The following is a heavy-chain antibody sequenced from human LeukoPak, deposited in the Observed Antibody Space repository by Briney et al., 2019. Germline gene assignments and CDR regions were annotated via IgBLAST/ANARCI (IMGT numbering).Heavy chain of an antibody. J-gene: IGHJ5*02. CDR1: GGSISSGGYY. CDR3: ARVYRDSSSWYRYNWFDP. CDR2: IYHSGST. V-gene: IGHV4-30-2*01. D-gene: IGHD6-13*01. Sequence: TSQTLSLTCTVSGGSISSGGYYWSWIRQPPGKGLEWIGYIYHSGSTYYNPSLKSRVTISVDRSKNQFSLKLSSVTAADTAVYYCARVYRDSSSWYRYNWFDPWGQGTLVTVSS.